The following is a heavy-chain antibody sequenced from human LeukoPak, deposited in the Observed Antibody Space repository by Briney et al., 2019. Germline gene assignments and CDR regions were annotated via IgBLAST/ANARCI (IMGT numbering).Heavy chain of an antibody. CDR1: GGTFSSYA. D-gene: IGHD3-22*01. CDR2: IIPIFGTA. J-gene: IGHJ4*02. Sequence: SVKVSCKASGGTFSSYAISWVRQAPGQGLEWMGGIIPIFGTANYAQKLQGRVTITADESTSTAYMELSSLRSEDTAVYYCARVGSNYYDSSGYWGQGTLVTVSS. CDR3: ARVGSNYYDSSGY. V-gene: IGHV1-69*13.